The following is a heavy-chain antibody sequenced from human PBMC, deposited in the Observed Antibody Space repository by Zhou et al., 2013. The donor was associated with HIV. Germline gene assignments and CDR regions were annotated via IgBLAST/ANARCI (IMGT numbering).Heavy chain of an antibody. Sequence: VRLEQSGTEVKPPGSSVKVSCKASGGTFGSYAISWVRQAPGQGLEWMGGIIPIFGTANYAQKFQGRVTITADESTSTAYMELSSLRSEDTAVYYCARVEDSGRFPLYGMDVWGQGTTV. V-gene: IGHV1-69*12. CDR3: ARVEDSGRFPLYGMDV. J-gene: IGHJ6*02. CDR2: IIPIFGTA. CDR1: GGTFGSYA. D-gene: IGHD6-19*01.